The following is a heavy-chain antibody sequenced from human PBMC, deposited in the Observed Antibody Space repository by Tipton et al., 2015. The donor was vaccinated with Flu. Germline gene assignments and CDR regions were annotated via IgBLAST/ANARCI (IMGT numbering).Heavy chain of an antibody. D-gene: IGHD3-10*01. CDR3: ARGSGSGTFMIFDI. CDR1: GGSISSSSHY. J-gene: IGHJ4*02. Sequence: TLSLTCTVSGGSISSSSHYWGWIRQAPGRGLEWVGSIYYTGYPYYNSSLKSRLAMSIDTSKKQFSFRLSSVTAADTAVYYGARGSGSGTFMIFDIWGQGTLVTVSS. V-gene: IGHV4-39*07. CDR2: IYYTGYP.